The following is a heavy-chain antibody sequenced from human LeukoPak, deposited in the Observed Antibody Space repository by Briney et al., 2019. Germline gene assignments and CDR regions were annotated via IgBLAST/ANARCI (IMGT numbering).Heavy chain of an antibody. J-gene: IGHJ4*02. CDR3: ARDDYGSGSYYNPFDY. Sequence: ASVKVSCKASGYTFTGYYMHWVRQAPGQGLEWMGRINPNSGGTNYAQKFQGRVTMTRDTSISTAYMELSRLRSDDTAVYYCARDDYGSGSYYNPFDYWGQGTLSPSPQ. D-gene: IGHD3-10*01. V-gene: IGHV1-2*06. CDR1: GYTFTGYY. CDR2: INPNSGGT.